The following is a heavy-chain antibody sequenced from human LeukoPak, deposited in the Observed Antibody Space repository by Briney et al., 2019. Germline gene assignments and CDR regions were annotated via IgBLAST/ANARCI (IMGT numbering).Heavy chain of an antibody. J-gene: IGHJ4*02. CDR2: INPSGGST. D-gene: IGHD3-22*01. CDR1: GGTFSRYA. V-gene: IGHV1-46*01. CDR3: ARDLIEYYYDSSGYHV. Sequence: ASVKVSCKASGGTFSRYAISWVRQAPGQGLEWMGIINPSGGSTSYAQKFQGRVTMTRDMSTSTVYMELSSLRSEDTAVYYCARDLIEYYYDSSGYHVWGQGTLVTVSS.